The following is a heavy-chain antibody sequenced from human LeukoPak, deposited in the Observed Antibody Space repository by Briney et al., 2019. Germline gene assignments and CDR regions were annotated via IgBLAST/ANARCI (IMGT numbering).Heavy chain of an antibody. V-gene: IGHV4-39*01. CDR1: GSSISSSSYY. D-gene: IGHD6-25*01. Sequence: SETLSLTCTVSGSSISSSSYYWGWIRQPPGKGLEWIGSIYYSGSTYYNPSLKSRVTISVDTSKNQFSLKLSPVTAADTAVYYCARQASGRTYWGQGTLVTVSS. J-gene: IGHJ4*02. CDR2: IYYSGST. CDR3: ARQASGRTY.